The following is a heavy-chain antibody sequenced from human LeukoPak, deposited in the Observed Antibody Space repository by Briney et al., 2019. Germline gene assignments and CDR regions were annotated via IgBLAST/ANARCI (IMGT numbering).Heavy chain of an antibody. CDR1: GYTFTSYY. D-gene: IGHD2-2*01. J-gene: IGHJ4*02. CDR2: INPSGGST. Sequence: ASVKVSCKASGYTFTSYYMHWVRQAPGQGLEWVGIINPSGGSTSYAQKFQGRVTMTRDTSTSTVYMELSSLRSEDTAVYYCARGGEGYCSSTSCYGFDYWGQGTLVTVSS. V-gene: IGHV1-46*01. CDR3: ARGGEGYCSSTSCYGFDY.